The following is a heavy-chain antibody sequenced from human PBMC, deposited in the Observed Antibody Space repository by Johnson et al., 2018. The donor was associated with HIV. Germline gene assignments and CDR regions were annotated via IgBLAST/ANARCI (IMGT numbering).Heavy chain of an antibody. Sequence: QVQLVESGGGVVQPGRSLRLSCAASGFTFNSYPMHWVRQAPGKGLEWVAVISYDGGSKYYADSVKGRFTISRDNSNNTLYVEMNSLRAEDTAVFYCARGAPNWNYEPFSGAFDIWGQGTMVTVSS. CDR3: ARGAPNWNYEPFSGAFDI. V-gene: IGHV3-30-3*01. CDR2: ISYDGGSK. CDR1: GFTFNSYP. D-gene: IGHD1-7*01. J-gene: IGHJ3*02.